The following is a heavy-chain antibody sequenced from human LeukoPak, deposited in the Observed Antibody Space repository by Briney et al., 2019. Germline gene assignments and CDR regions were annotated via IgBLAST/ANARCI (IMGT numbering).Heavy chain of an antibody. Sequence: SQTLSLTCAISGDTVSSNSAAWSWIRQSPSRGLEWLGRTYYRSKWYHDYAVSVRSRVSVNPDTSKNQFSLQLKSVTPEDTAVYYCARFLGIGSQRYYFDSWGQGTLVTVSS. D-gene: IGHD6-19*01. CDR2: TYYRSKWYH. CDR3: ARFLGIGSQRYYFDS. J-gene: IGHJ4*02. V-gene: IGHV6-1*01. CDR1: GDTVSSNSAA.